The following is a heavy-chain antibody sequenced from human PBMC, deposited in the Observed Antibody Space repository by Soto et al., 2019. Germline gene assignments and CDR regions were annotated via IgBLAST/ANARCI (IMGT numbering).Heavy chain of an antibody. CDR2: IWYDGSNK. D-gene: IGHD1-26*01. V-gene: IGHV3-33*08. J-gene: IGHJ4*01. CDR1: GVPFSSYS. Sequence: GGSLRLCCAASGVPFSSYSMNWVRQAPGKGLEWVAVIWYDGSNKYYADSVKGRFTISRDNSKNTLYLQMNSLRAEDTAVYYCARGTGSYQAEGFDYWGHGTLVTVSS. CDR3: ARGTGSYQAEGFDY.